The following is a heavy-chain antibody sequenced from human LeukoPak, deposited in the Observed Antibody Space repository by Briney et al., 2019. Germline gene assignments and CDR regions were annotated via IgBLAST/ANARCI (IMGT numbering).Heavy chain of an antibody. CDR1: GFTFISYW. J-gene: IGHJ4*02. V-gene: IGHV3-74*01. CDR3: ARGGYYPSGSHDY. D-gene: IGHD3-10*01. Sequence: HPGGSLRLSCAASGFTFISYWMYWVRQAPGKGLVWVSRIHSDGSSTTYADSVKGRFTISRDNAKNTLYLQMNSLRAEDTAVYYCARGGYYPSGSHDYWGQGTLVTVSS. CDR2: IHSDGSST.